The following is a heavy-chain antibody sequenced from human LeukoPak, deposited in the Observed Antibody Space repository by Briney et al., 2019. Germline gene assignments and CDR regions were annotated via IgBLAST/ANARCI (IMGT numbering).Heavy chain of an antibody. D-gene: IGHD2-21*01. CDR1: GGTFSTHA. CDR3: ARGGDYYFCYYHY. Sequence: EASVKVSCKASGGTFSTHAISWVRQAPGQGLEWMGGIIPIFGTANYAQKFQGRVTITTDESTNTAYMGLSSLRSEDTAVYYCARGGDYYFCYYHYWGQGTLVTVSS. CDR2: IIPIFGTA. V-gene: IGHV1-69*05. J-gene: IGHJ4*02.